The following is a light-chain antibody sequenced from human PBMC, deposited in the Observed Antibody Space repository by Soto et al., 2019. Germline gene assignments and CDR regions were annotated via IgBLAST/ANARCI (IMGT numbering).Light chain of an antibody. V-gene: IGKV1-5*03. CDR3: QHYNSYSEA. Sequence: DIQMTQSPSTLSGSVGDRVTITCRASQTISSWLAWYQQKPGKAPKLLIYKASTLKSVVPSRFRGSGSGKEFTLTISSLQPDHFATYSCQHYNSYSEALGQGTKVDI. J-gene: IGKJ1*01. CDR2: KAS. CDR1: QTISSW.